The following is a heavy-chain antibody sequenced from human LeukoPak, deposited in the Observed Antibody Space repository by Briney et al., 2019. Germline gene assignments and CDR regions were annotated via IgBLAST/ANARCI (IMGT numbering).Heavy chain of an antibody. CDR3: GKGGRDSDY. CDR1: GFTFSSYS. V-gene: IGHV3-23*01. D-gene: IGHD5-12*01. CDR2: INSGGTP. Sequence: GGSLRLSCAASGFTFSSYSMSWVRQAPGKGLEWVSAINSGGTPYYADSVKGRVTISRDNSKSTVYLQLSTLRADDTAIYYCGKGGRDSDYWGQGTLVTVSS. J-gene: IGHJ4*02.